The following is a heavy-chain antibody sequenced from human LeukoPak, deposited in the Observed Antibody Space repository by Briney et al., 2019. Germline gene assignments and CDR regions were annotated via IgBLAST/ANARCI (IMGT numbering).Heavy chain of an antibody. V-gene: IGHV4-30-4*08. CDR3: ARGRGGVVIYYFDY. CDR1: GGSISSGDYY. Sequence: SQTLSLTCTISGGSISSGDYYWSWIRQPPGKGLEWIGYIYYSGSTYYNPSLKSRVTISVDTSKNQFSLKLSSVTAADTAVYYCARGRGGVVIYYFDYWGQGTLVTVSS. D-gene: IGHD3-3*01. CDR2: IYYSGST. J-gene: IGHJ4*02.